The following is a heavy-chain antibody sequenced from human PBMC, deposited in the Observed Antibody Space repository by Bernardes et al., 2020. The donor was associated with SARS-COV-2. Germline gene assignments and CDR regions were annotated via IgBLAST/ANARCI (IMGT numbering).Heavy chain of an antibody. CDR3: ATGKVVTGTSLDY. J-gene: IGHJ4*02. Sequence: SETLSLTCTVSGGSISSSDHYWGWLLHPPGKGLEWIGNIFYSSSAFYNPSVKSRATISVDTSKNQFSLKLSSVTAADTAIYYCATGKVVTGTSLDYWGQGTLVTVSS. CDR2: IFYSSSA. CDR1: GGSISSSDHY. V-gene: IGHV4-39*01. D-gene: IGHD2-15*01.